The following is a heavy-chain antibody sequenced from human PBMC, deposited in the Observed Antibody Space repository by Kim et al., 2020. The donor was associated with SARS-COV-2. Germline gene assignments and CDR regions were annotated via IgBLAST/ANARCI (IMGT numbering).Heavy chain of an antibody. J-gene: IGHJ6*02. Sequence: ASVKVSCKASGYTFTSYAMHWVRQAPGQRLEWMGWINAGNGNTKYSQKFQGRVTITRDTSASTAYMELSSLRSEDTAVYYCASSPAMVRGVSREYYYGMDVWGQGTTVTVSS. D-gene: IGHD3-10*01. CDR3: ASSPAMVRGVSREYYYGMDV. CDR1: GYTFTSYA. V-gene: IGHV1-3*01. CDR2: INAGNGNT.